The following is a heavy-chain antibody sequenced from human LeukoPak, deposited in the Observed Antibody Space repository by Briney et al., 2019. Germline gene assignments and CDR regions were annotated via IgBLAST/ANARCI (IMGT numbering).Heavy chain of an antibody. D-gene: IGHD2-15*01. CDR2: IYYSGST. Sequence: PGGSLRLSCSASGFTFSSFAMSWVRQAPGKRLECLGYIYYSGSTNYNPSLKSRVTISVDTSKNQFSLKLSSVTAADTAVYYCARGPRSSSYHPRYDLDYWGQGTLVTVSS. J-gene: IGHJ4*02. CDR3: ARGPRSSSYHPRYDLDY. V-gene: IGHV4-59*01. CDR1: GFTFSSFA.